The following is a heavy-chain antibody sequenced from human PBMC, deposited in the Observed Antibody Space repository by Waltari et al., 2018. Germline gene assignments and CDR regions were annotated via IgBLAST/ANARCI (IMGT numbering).Heavy chain of an antibody. V-gene: IGHV3-74*01. CDR2: INSDGSGT. J-gene: IGHJ3*01. CDR3: ASGNSHAFDL. CDR1: GFTFSSYW. Sequence: EVQLVESGGGLVQPGGSLRVSGTASGFTFSSYWRHWVRQVPGKGLGCVSRINSDGSGTSYADSAKVRFTISRDNAKNTLFLQMNSLRGEDTAVYYCASGNSHAFDLWGQGTMVTVSS. D-gene: IGHD1-7*01.